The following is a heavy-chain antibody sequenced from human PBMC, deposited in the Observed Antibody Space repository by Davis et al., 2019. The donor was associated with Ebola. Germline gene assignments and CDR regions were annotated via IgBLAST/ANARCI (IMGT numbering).Heavy chain of an antibody. CDR2: ISYDGSNK. D-gene: IGHD1-26*01. J-gene: IGHJ6*02. V-gene: IGHV3-30*18. CDR1: GFTFSSCG. Sequence: GGSLRLSCAVPGFTFSSCGMHWVRQAPGKGLEWVAVISYDGSNKYYADSVKGRFTISRDNSKNTLYLQMNSLRAEDTAVYYCAKAPYSGSYFPYYYGMDVWGQGTTVTVSS. CDR3: AKAPYSGSYFPYYYGMDV.